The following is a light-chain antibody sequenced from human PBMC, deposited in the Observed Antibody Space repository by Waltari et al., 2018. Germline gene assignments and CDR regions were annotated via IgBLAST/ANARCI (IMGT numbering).Light chain of an antibody. V-gene: IGKV3-11*01. J-gene: IGKJ5*01. CDR3: QQRSNWPGS. CDR2: DAS. Sequence: EIVLTQSPATLSLSPGERATLSCRASQSVSSYLAWYQQKPGQAPRLLIYDASNRATGIPARFSGNGSGTDCTLTISSLEPEDFAVYYCQQRSNWPGSFGQGTRLEIK. CDR1: QSVSSY.